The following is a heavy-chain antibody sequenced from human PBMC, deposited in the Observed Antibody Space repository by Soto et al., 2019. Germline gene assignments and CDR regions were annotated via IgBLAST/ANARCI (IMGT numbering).Heavy chain of an antibody. CDR2: IDPSDSYT. J-gene: IGHJ6*02. CDR1: GYSFTSYW. CDR3: ASAEEPYYYYYGMDV. D-gene: IGHD1-26*01. V-gene: IGHV5-10-1*01. Sequence: GESLKISCKGSGYSFTSYWISWVRQMPGKGLEWMGRIDPSDSYTNYSPSFQGHVTISADKSISTAYLQWSSLKASDTAMYYCASAEEPYYYYYGMDVRGQGTTVTVSS.